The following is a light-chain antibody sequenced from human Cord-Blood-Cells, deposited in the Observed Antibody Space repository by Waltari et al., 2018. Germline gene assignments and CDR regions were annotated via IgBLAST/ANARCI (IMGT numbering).Light chain of an antibody. CDR1: QDISNY. Sequence: DIQMTQSPSSLSASGGDRVTITRQASQDISNYLNWYQQKPGKAPKLLIYDASNLETGVPSRFSGSGSGTDFTFTISSLQPEDIATYYCQQYYNLPLTFGGGTKVEIK. CDR2: DAS. CDR3: QQYYNLPLT. V-gene: IGKV1-33*01. J-gene: IGKJ4*01.